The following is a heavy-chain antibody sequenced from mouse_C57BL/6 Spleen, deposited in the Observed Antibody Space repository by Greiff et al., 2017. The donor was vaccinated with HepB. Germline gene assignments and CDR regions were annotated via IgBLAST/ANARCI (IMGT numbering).Heavy chain of an antibody. D-gene: IGHD2-1*01. J-gene: IGHJ2*01. CDR3: AKGDYYGNYGERNFDY. CDR2: IHPNSGST. CDR1: GYTFTSYW. Sequence: QVQLQQPGAELVKPGASVKLSCKASGYTFTSYWMHWVKQRPGQGLEWIGMIHPNSGSTNYNEKFKSKATLTVDKSSSTAYMQLSSLTSEDSAVYYCAKGDYYGNYGERNFDYWGQGTTLTVSS. V-gene: IGHV1-64*01.